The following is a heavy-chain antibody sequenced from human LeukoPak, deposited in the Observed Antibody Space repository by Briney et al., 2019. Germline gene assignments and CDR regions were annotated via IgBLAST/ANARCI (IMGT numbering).Heavy chain of an antibody. CDR2: IYSGGST. J-gene: IGHJ4*02. CDR1: GFTVSSNY. CDR3: ARDHGDY. V-gene: IGHV3-53*01. Sequence: PGGSLRLSCAASGFTVSSNYMSWVRQAPGKGLEWVSVIYSGGSTYYAEAVKGPFTISRDNSKNTLYLQMNSMRAEDTAVYYCARDHGDYWGQGTLVTVPS.